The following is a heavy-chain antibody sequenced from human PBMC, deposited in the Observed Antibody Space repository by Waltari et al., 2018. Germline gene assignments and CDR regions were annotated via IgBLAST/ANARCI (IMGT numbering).Heavy chain of an antibody. J-gene: IGHJ4*02. Sequence: FSRYWRGGVRQSPGKGLEGVANINYDGSQKYYVDSVKGRFTIFRDNAKNSVYLQMNSLRVEDTAVYYCAKSRGFEYWGQGTLITVSS. D-gene: IGHD2-2*01. V-gene: IGHV3-7*01. CDR1: FSRYW. CDR3: AKSRGFEY. CDR2: INYDGSQK.